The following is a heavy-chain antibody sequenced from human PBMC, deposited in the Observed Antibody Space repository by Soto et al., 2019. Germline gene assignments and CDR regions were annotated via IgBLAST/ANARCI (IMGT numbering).Heavy chain of an antibody. D-gene: IGHD3-22*01. CDR3: AKDSRNYYDSSGPY. V-gene: IGHV3-30*18. Sequence: GGSLRLSCAASGFTFSSYGMHWVRQAPGKGLEWVAVISYDGSNKYYADSVKGRFTISRDNSKNTLYLQMNSLRAEDTAVYYCAKDSRNYYDSSGPYWGQGTLVTVSS. CDR2: ISYDGSNK. CDR1: GFTFSSYG. J-gene: IGHJ4*02.